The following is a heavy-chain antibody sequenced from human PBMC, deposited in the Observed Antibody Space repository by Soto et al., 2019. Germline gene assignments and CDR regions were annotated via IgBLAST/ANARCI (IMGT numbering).Heavy chain of an antibody. V-gene: IGHV4-59*01. CDR1: GGSISSYY. CDR2: IYYSGST. J-gene: IGHJ3*02. Sequence: SETLSLTCTVSGGSISSYYWSWIRQPPGKGLEWIGYIYYSGSTNYNPSLKSRVTISVDTSKNQFSLKLSSVTAADAAVYYCARGAIKYYYDSSGYSDFNDAFDIWGQGTMVTVSS. CDR3: ARGAIKYYYDSSGYSDFNDAFDI. D-gene: IGHD3-22*01.